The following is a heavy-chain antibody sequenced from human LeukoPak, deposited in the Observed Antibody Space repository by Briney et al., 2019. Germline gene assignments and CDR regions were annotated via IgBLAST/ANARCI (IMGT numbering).Heavy chain of an antibody. CDR2: IYTSGST. CDR3: AREVDYSNYVAYYYYYMDV. J-gene: IGHJ6*03. CDR1: GGSISSGSYY. Sequence: SQTLSLTCTVSGGSISSGSYYWSWIRQPAGKGLEWIGRIYTSGSTNYNPSLKSRVTISVDTSKNQFSLKLSSVTAADTAVYYCAREVDYSNYVAYYYYYMDVWGKGTTVTVSS. D-gene: IGHD4-11*01. V-gene: IGHV4-61*02.